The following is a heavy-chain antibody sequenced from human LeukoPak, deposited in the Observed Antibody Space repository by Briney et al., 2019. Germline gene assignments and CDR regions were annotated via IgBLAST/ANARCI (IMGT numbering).Heavy chain of an antibody. CDR1: GGSIRRSDYY. V-gene: IGHV4-39*07. D-gene: IGHD3-10*01. Sequence: SEPLSLTCTLSGGSIRRSDYYWPWIRQTPGEGLEWIAAINHSGSARYYLSLESRVTISVDTSKKQFSLKLTSVTAADTAVDYCVRDGALVRGYIARNWFDPWGQGALVTVSS. CDR2: INHSGSA. J-gene: IGHJ5*02. CDR3: VRDGALVRGYIARNWFDP.